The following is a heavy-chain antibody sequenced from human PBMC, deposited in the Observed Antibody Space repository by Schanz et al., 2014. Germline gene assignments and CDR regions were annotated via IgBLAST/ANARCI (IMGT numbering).Heavy chain of an antibody. D-gene: IGHD2-2*01. CDR1: GYPFTNYY. Sequence: QVHLEQSGPEVKKPGASVKLSCRASGYPFTNYYIHWVRQAPGQGLEWMGIVNPGGGSTSYAQKFQGRVTMTRDTSASTVYMELRSLISDDTAMYYCARGIPYCSSTSCSGLEAYDVWGQGTLVTVSS. J-gene: IGHJ3*01. CDR3: ARGIPYCSSTSCSGLEAYDV. CDR2: VNPGGGST. V-gene: IGHV1-46*01.